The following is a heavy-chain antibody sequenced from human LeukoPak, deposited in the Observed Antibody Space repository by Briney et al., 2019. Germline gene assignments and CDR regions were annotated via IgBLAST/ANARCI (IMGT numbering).Heavy chain of an antibody. CDR1: GGSISSSSYY. J-gene: IGHJ4*02. Sequence: SETLSLTCTVSGGSISSSSYYWGWIRQPPGKGLEWIGSIYYSGSTNYNPSLKSRVTISVDTSKNQFSLKLSSVTAADTAVYYCARGRSGSGSYYLGKLDYWGQGTLVTVSS. D-gene: IGHD3-10*01. V-gene: IGHV4-39*07. CDR2: IYYSGST. CDR3: ARGRSGSGSYYLGKLDY.